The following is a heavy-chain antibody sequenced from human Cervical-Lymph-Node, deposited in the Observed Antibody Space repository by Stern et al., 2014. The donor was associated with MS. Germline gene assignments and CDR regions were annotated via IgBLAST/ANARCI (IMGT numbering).Heavy chain of an antibody. V-gene: IGHV1-18*01. J-gene: IGHJ4*02. CDR3: AREVYGDARRFDS. Sequence: QVQLMQSGADVKKPGASVKVSCKASGYIFSSYGINWGRQAPGQGVEWMGWDSPYNGNTNYARKFQDRVTMTTDTSTNTAYMELRSLRSDDTAVYYCAREVYGDARRFDSWGQGTLVTVSS. D-gene: IGHD4-17*01. CDR2: DSPYNGNT. CDR1: GYIFSSYG.